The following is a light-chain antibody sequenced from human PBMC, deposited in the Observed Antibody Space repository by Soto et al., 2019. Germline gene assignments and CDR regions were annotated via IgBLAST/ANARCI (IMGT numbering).Light chain of an antibody. CDR2: GAS. CDR3: PQYGMSPFP. V-gene: IGKV3-20*01. Sequence: EIGLSLSLGTLSLTTGERATLSCRASQSVSSSYLAWYQQKPGQAPRLLIYGASSRATGIPDRFSGSGSGTDFTLTISRLEPEDFAVYYCPQYGMSPFPFGPGTNVDVK. CDR1: QSVSSSY. J-gene: IGKJ3*01.